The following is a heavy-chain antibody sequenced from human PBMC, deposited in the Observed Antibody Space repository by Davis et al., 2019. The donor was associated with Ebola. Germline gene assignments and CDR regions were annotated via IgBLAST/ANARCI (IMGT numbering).Heavy chain of an antibody. D-gene: IGHD2-15*01. CDR1: GFTFNTYG. CDR3: ARGGDIVVLVDSTDYRGLDV. V-gene: IGHV3-33*01. J-gene: IGHJ6*02. Sequence: GESLKISCAASGFTFNTYGMHWVRQAPGKGLEWVAVIWFDGSKRHYADSVNGRFTISRDNSKNTLYLHMNSLRAEDTAVYYCARGGDIVVLVDSTDYRGLDVWGQGTTVIVSS. CDR2: IWFDGSKR.